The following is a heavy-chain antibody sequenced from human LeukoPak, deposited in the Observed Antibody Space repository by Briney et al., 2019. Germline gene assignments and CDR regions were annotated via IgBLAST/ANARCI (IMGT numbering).Heavy chain of an antibody. Sequence: PGGSLRLSCAASGFTFSDYYMSWIRQAPGKGLEWVSYISSSGSTIYYADSVKGRFTISRDNAKNSLYLQMNSLRAEDTAVYYCARDRVSTLHYYYGMDVWGQGTTVTVSS. CDR2: ISSSGSTI. D-gene: IGHD2-15*01. CDR1: GFTFSDYY. CDR3: ARDRVSTLHYYYGMDV. J-gene: IGHJ6*02. V-gene: IGHV3-11*01.